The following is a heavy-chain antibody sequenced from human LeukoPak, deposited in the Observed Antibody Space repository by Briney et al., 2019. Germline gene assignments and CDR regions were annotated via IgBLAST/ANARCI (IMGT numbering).Heavy chain of an antibody. D-gene: IGHD6-19*01. CDR2: FDPEDGET. CDR3: ARDGQQGRKIDY. J-gene: IGHJ4*02. V-gene: IGHV1-24*01. CDR1: GYTLTELS. Sequence: ASVKVSCKVSGYTLTELSMHWVRQAPGKGLEWMGGFDPEDGETIYAQKFQGRVTMTEDASTDAAYMELSSLRSDDTAVYYCARDGQQGRKIDYWGQGTLVTVSS.